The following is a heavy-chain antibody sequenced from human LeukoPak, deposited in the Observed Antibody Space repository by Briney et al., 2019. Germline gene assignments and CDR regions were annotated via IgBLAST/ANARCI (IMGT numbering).Heavy chain of an antibody. J-gene: IGHJ4*02. CDR2: IHPNSGGT. V-gene: IGHV1-2*07. Sequence: ASVKLSCKASGYTFTDYYMNWVRQAPGQGLEWMGWIHPNSGGTNYAHKFQGRVTMTRDTSISTAYMELSRLTFDDTAVYYCGRKSASRKTSEFDYWGQGTLVTVSS. CDR1: GYTFTDYY. D-gene: IGHD2-2*01. CDR3: GRKSASRKTSEFDY.